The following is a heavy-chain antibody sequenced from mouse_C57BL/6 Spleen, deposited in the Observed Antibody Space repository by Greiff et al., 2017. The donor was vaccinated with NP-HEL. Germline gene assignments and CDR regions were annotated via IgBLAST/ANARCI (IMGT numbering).Heavy chain of an antibody. Sequence: EVQLQQSGPELVKPGASVKISCKASGYTFTDYYMNWVKQSHGKSLEWIGDINPNNGGTSYNQKFKGKATLTVDKSSSTAYMELRSLTSEDSAVYYCARIYGNQYYFDYWGQGTTLTVSS. CDR1: GYTFTDYY. V-gene: IGHV1-26*01. CDR2: INPNNGGT. CDR3: ARIYGNQYYFDY. D-gene: IGHD2-1*01. J-gene: IGHJ2*01.